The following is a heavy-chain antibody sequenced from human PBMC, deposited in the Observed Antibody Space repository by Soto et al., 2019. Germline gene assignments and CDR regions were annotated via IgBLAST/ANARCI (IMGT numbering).Heavy chain of an antibody. V-gene: IGHV4-4*02. D-gene: IGHD6-19*01. CDR3: ARYVGGIAVAGHHWYFDL. Sequence: QVQLQESGPGLVKPSGTLSLTCAVSGGSISSSNWWSWVRQPPGKGLEWIGEIYHSGSTNYNPSLKSRVTISVDKSKNQFSLKLSAVTAADTAVYYCARYVGGIAVAGHHWYFDLWGRGTLVTVSS. J-gene: IGHJ2*01. CDR2: IYHSGST. CDR1: GGSISSSNW.